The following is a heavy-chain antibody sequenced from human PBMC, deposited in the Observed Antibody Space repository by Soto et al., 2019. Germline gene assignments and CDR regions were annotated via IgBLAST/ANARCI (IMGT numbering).Heavy chain of an antibody. J-gene: IGHJ4*02. Sequence: EVQLVESGGGLVQPGGSLRLSCAASGFTFSSYSMNWVRQAPGKGLEWVSYISSSSSTIYYADSVKGRFTISRDNAKNSLYLQMNRLRAEDTAVYYCASGRSDYGDYFDQIQYFDYWGQGTLVTVSS. D-gene: IGHD4-17*01. CDR1: GFTFSSYS. CDR3: ASGRSDYGDYFDQIQYFDY. V-gene: IGHV3-48*01. CDR2: ISSSSSTI.